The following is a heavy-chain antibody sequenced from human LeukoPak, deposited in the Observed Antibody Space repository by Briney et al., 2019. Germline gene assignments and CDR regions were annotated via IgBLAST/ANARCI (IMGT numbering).Heavy chain of an antibody. CDR2: ISAYNGNT. J-gene: IGHJ4*02. Sequence: ASVKVSCKASGGTFSSYAISWVRQAPGQGLEWMGWISAYNGNTNYARKLQGRVTMTTDTSTSTAYMELRSLRSDDTAVYYCARGSMVRDIVVVPAALWGQGTLVTVSS. D-gene: IGHD2-2*01. CDR3: ARGSMVRDIVVVPAAL. CDR1: GGTFSSYA. V-gene: IGHV1-18*01.